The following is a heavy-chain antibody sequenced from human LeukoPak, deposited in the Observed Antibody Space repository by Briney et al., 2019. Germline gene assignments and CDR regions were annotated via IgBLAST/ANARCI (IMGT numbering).Heavy chain of an antibody. V-gene: IGHV1-2*02. D-gene: IGHD5-12*01. CDR1: GYTFTDYY. CDR2: VNPHSGGT. Sequence: GASVKVSCKTSGYTFTDYYIHWVRQAPGQGLEFMGWVNPHSGGTSYAVKLRGRVTLTRDTSTTTSYMDLSSLTSDDTAVYYCARDRSSLYNGNYAFWGQGTLVTVSS. J-gene: IGHJ4*02. CDR3: ARDRSSLYNGNYAF.